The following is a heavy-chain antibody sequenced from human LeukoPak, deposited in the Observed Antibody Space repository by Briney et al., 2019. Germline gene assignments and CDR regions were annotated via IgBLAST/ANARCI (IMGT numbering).Heavy chain of an antibody. J-gene: IGHJ4*02. D-gene: IGHD6-19*01. CDR2: ISTSSATI. CDR3: AKEGGQWLVLPKNYFDH. V-gene: IGHV3-48*01. CDR1: GFTFSSCS. Sequence: GGSLRLSCAASGFTFSSCSMNWVRQAPGKGLEWVSYISTSSATIYYADSVKGRFTISRDNAKNSLYLQMNSLRAEDTAVYYCAKEGGQWLVLPKNYFDHWGQGTLVTVSS.